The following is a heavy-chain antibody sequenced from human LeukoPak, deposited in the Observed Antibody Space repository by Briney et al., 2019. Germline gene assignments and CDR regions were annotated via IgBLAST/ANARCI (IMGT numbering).Heavy chain of an antibody. Sequence: GGSLRLSCAASGFTFNNYVMSWVRQAPGKGLEWVSGISASGGTTYYADSVKGRYTITRDNSKNTLYLELNSLRAEDTAVYYCAKTGDQVTVTKLDYWGQGTLVTVSS. D-gene: IGHD4-17*01. CDR3: AKTGDQVTVTKLDY. V-gene: IGHV3-23*01. CDR2: ISASGGTT. CDR1: GFTFNNYV. J-gene: IGHJ4*02.